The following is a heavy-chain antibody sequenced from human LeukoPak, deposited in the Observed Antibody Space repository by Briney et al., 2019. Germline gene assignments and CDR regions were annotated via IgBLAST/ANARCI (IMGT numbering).Heavy chain of an antibody. V-gene: IGHV3-21*01. D-gene: IGHD3-9*01. CDR2: ISSSSSYI. Sequence: GGSLRLSCAASGFTFSSYSMNWVRQAPGKGLEWVSSISSSSSYIYYADSVKGRFTISRDNAKNSLYLQMNSLRAEDTAVYYCARDAAGYYDILTEGDWFDPWGQGTLVTVSS. CDR3: ARDAAGYYDILTEGDWFDP. J-gene: IGHJ5*02. CDR1: GFTFSSYS.